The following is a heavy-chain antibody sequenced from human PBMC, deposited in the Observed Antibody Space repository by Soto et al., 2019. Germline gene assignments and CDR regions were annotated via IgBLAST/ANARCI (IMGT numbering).Heavy chain of an antibody. CDR2: INAGNGNT. V-gene: IGHV1-3*01. CDR1: GYTFTSYA. D-gene: IGHD3-9*01. J-gene: IGHJ5*02. CDR3: ATSYYDILTGYKYNWFDP. Sequence: ASVKVSCKASGYTFTSYAMHWVRQAPGQRLEWMGWINAGNGNTKYSQKFQGRVTITRDTSASTAYMELSSLRSEDTAVYYCATSYYDILTGYKYNWFDPWGQGTLVTAPQ.